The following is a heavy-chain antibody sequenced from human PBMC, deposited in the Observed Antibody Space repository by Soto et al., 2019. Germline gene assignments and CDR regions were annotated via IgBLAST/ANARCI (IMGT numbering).Heavy chain of an antibody. V-gene: IGHV4-31*03. CDR1: GGSISSGGYY. CDR2: IYYSGST. CDR3: GGVIAAAGPYYYYYYMDV. Sequence: SETLSLTCTVSGGSISSGGYYWSWIRQHPGKGLEWIGYIYYSGSTYYNPSLKSRVTISVDTSKNQFSLKLSSVTAADTAVYYCGGVIAAAGPYYYYYYMDVWGKGTTVTVSS. D-gene: IGHD6-13*01. J-gene: IGHJ6*03.